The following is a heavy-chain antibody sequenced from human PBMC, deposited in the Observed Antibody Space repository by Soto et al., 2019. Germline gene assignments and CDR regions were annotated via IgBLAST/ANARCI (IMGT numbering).Heavy chain of an antibody. CDR2: ISYSGSA. CDR3: VSGCPWAGFDY. CDR1: GDSISSSDYY. Sequence: QLQLQESGPGLVKPSETLSLTCTVSGDSISSSDYYWGWIRQPPGKGLEWIGNISYSGSASYHPSLQXRXTXYXXTPSHHVSLALNSVTAAGAAVYICVSGCPWAGFDYWGQGTLVTVSS. J-gene: IGHJ4*02. D-gene: IGHD1-26*01. V-gene: IGHV4-39*01.